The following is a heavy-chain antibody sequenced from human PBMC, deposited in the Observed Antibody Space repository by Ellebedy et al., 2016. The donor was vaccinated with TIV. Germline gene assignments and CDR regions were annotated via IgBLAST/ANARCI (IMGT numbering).Heavy chain of an antibody. J-gene: IGHJ5*02. CDR1: GGSISTSDHY. Sequence: MPSETLSLTCTVSGGSISTSDHYWNWIRQPPGKGLEWIGSIYYSGSDYYNPSLKSRVTVSVDTSKNQFSLNLSSVTAADTAVYYCAKDPALPRGRFDTWGQGTLVTVSS. CDR3: AKDPALPRGRFDT. V-gene: IGHV4-39*07. CDR2: IYYSGSD.